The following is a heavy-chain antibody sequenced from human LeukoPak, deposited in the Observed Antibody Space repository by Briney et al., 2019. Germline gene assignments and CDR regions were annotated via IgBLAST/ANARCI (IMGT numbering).Heavy chain of an antibody. CDR2: INPNSGGT. CDR3: ARDLYNWKPFDY. CDR1: GYTFTSYY. V-gene: IGHV1-2*02. Sequence: ASVKVSCKASGYTFTSYYMHWVRQAPGQGLEWMGWINPNSGGTNYAQKFQGRVTMTRDTSISTAYMELSRLRSDDTAVYYCARDLYNWKPFDYWGQGTLVTVSS. J-gene: IGHJ4*02. D-gene: IGHD1-20*01.